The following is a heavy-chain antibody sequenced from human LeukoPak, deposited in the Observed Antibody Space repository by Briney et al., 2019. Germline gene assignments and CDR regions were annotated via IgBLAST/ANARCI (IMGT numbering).Heavy chain of an antibody. Sequence: PSETLSLTCTVSGGSISSYYWSWIRQPPGKGLEWIGYIYYSGSTNYNPSLKSRATISVDTSKNQFSLKLSSVTAADTAVYYCARDQRFLVDPWGQGTLVTVSS. V-gene: IGHV4-59*01. J-gene: IGHJ5*02. CDR2: IYYSGST. CDR1: GGSISSYY. D-gene: IGHD3-3*01. CDR3: ARDQRFLVDP.